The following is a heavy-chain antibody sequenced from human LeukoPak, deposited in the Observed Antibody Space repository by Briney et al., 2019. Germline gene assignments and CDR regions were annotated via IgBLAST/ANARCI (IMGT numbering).Heavy chain of an antibody. V-gene: IGHV3-9*01. D-gene: IGHD3-3*01. CDR1: GFTFDDYA. Sequence: SGGSLRLSCAASGFTFDDYAMHWVRQAPGKGLEWVSGISWNSGSIGYADSVKGRFTISRDNAKNSLYLQMNSLRGEDTALYYCAKAAYDLWSGLYYFDYWGQGTLVTVSS. CDR3: AKAAYDLWSGLYYFDY. CDR2: ISWNSGSI. J-gene: IGHJ4*02.